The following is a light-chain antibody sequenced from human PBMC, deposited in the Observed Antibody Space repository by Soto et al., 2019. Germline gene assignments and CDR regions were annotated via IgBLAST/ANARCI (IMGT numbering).Light chain of an antibody. V-gene: IGKV1-39*01. CDR3: QQTFSTPWT. J-gene: IGKJ1*01. CDR2: AAS. Sequence: DIQMTQSPSTPSASVGDRVTITCRASESISSWLAWYQQKPGKAPKLLIYAASTLQSGVPSRFSGSGSGTDFTLTISSLQPEDFATYFCQQTFSTPWTFGQGTKVDIK. CDR1: ESISSW.